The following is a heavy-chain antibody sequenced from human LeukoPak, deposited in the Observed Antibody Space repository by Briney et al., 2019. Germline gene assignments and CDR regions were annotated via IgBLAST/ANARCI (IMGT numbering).Heavy chain of an antibody. J-gene: IGHJ4*02. V-gene: IGHV3-9*01. CDR3: AKDAGIAVAGTKFDY. D-gene: IGHD6-19*01. Sequence: PGGSLRLSCAVSGFTFDDYAMHWVRQAPGKGLELVSGISWNSGSIGYADSVKGRFTISRDNAKNSLYLQMNSLRAEDTALYYCAKDAGIAVAGTKFDYWGQGTLVTVSS. CDR1: GFTFDDYA. CDR2: ISWNSGSI.